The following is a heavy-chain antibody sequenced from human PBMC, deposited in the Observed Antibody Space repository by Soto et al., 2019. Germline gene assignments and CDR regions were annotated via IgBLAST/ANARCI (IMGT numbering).Heavy chain of an antibody. CDR3: ARVMREWELLRPLFDY. CDR1: GFTFSSYA. CDR2: ISYDGSNK. V-gene: IGHV3-30-3*01. D-gene: IGHD1-26*01. Sequence: PGGSLRLSCAASGFTFSSYAMHWVRQAPGKGLEWVAVISYDGSNKYYADSVKGRFTISRDNSKNTLYLQMNSLRAEDTAVYYCARVMREWELLRPLFDYWGQGTLVTVSS. J-gene: IGHJ4*02.